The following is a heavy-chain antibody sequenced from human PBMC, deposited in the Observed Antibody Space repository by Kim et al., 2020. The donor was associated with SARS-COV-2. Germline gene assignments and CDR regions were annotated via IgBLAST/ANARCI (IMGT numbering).Heavy chain of an antibody. D-gene: IGHD2-21*01. J-gene: IGHJ6*03. CDR2: IYNSGST. CDR1: GGSISSSY. CDR3: ARGILLTPFYYYYMDV. Sequence: SETLSLTCTVSGGSISSSYWSWIRQSPGRGLEWIGYIYNSGSTNYNPSLKSRVTISEDTSKSQFSLELSSVTAADTAVYYCARGILLTPFYYYYMDVWGKGTTVTVSS. V-gene: IGHV4-59*01.